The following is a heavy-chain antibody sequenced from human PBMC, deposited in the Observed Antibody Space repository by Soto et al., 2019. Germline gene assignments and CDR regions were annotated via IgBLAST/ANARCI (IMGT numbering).Heavy chain of an antibody. CDR3: AMDLYGGSSRFDY. CDR1: GFTFSSYG. J-gene: IGHJ4*02. D-gene: IGHD2-15*01. CDR2: ISYDGSNK. V-gene: IGHV3-30*03. Sequence: PGGSLRLSCAASGFTFSSYGMHWVGQAPGKGLEWVAVISYDGSNKYYADSVKGRFTISRDNSKNTLYLQMNSLRAEDTAVYYCAMDLYGGSSRFDYWGQGTLDTVSS.